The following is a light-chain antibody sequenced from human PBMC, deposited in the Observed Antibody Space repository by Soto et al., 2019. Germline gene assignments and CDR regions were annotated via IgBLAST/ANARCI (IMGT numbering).Light chain of an antibody. CDR2: GAS. CDR3: QLYRDSWT. J-gene: IGKJ1*01. Sequence: IVLTPSPVTLSLSPVERATLSCRASQNISSYLIWYQQKPGQAPRLLIYGASSRATGIPDRFSGSGSGTDFTLTISRLEPEDFAVYYCQLYRDSWTFGQGTKVDIK. CDR1: QNISSY. V-gene: IGKV3-20*01.